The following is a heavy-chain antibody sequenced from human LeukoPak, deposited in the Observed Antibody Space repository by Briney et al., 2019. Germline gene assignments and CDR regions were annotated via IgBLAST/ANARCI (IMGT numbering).Heavy chain of an antibody. J-gene: IGHJ4*02. CDR1: GYTFTSYY. D-gene: IGHD6-13*01. CDR2: INPSGGTT. CDR3: AREAKSYDITATGTSLYYFDY. Sequence: GASVKVSCKASGYTFTSYYMHWVRQAPGQGLEWMGIINPSGGTTTYAQIFQGRVTMTTDTSTSTAYMELRSLRSDDTAVYYCAREAKSYDITATGTSLYYFDYWGQGALVTVSS. V-gene: IGHV1-46*01.